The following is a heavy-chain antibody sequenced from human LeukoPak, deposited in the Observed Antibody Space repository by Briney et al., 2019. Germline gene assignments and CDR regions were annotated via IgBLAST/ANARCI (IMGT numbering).Heavy chain of an antibody. CDR2: ISSDGRST. Sequence: PGGSLTLTCLASGFTFSNHWMNWIRQAPGKGLVWISRISSDGRSTSYAPSVQGRFTVSRDNAKNTVSLQMNSLRADDTAVYYCAREELTTVAFYFDHWGQGTLVPVSS. J-gene: IGHJ4*02. CDR3: AREELTTVAFYFDH. D-gene: IGHD4-11*01. V-gene: IGHV3-74*03. CDR1: GFTFSNHW.